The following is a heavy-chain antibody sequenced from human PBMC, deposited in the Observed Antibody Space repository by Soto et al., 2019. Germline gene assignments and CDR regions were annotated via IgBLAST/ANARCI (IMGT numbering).Heavy chain of an antibody. CDR2: IIPIFGTA. Sequence: QVPLVQSGAEVKKPGSSVKVSCKASGGTFSSYAISWVRQAPGQGLEWMGGIIPIFGTANYAQKFQGRVTITADESTSTAYMELSSLRSEDTAVYYCARGYCSSTSCYHYYYYGMDVWGQGTTVTVSS. D-gene: IGHD2-2*01. V-gene: IGHV1-69*01. CDR3: ARGYCSSTSCYHYYYYGMDV. J-gene: IGHJ6*02. CDR1: GGTFSSYA.